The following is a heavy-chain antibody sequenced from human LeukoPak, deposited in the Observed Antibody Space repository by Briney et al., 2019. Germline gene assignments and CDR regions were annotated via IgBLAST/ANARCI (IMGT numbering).Heavy chain of an antibody. J-gene: IGHJ4*02. Sequence: GGSLRLSCAASGFTFSSYSMNWVRQAPGKGLEWVSSISSSSSYIYYADSVKGRFTISRDNAKNSLYLQMNSLRAEDTAVYYCARAGCSGGSCYLDYWGQGTLVTVSS. CDR2: ISSSSSYI. CDR3: ARAGCSGGSCYLDY. D-gene: IGHD2-15*01. CDR1: GFTFSSYS. V-gene: IGHV3-21*01.